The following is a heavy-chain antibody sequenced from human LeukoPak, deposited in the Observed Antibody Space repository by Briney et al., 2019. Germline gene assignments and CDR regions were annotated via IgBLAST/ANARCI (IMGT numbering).Heavy chain of an antibody. D-gene: IGHD5-24*01. J-gene: IGHJ3*02. Sequence: ETLSLTCTVSGGSISSSSYYWGWIRQPPGKGLEWVSSITSGPSYIYYADSVKGRFTISRDNAKNSLYLQMNSLRAEDTAVYYCARDRRRDGYNYGDAFDIWGQGTMVTVS. CDR1: GGSISSSS. V-gene: IGHV3-21*01. CDR3: ARDRRRDGYNYGDAFDI. CDR2: ITSGPSYI.